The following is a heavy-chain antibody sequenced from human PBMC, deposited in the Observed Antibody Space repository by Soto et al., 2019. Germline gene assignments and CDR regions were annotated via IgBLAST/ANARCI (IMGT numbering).Heavy chain of an antibody. D-gene: IGHD5-12*01. CDR1: GFTFSDFY. Sequence: QVQLVESGGDLVKPGGSLRLSCAASGFTFSDFYMSWIRQAPGKGLEWISYISGSGTTMYYADSVKGRFTISRDNAKDSLCLQMDSLRAEDTAEYYCARVRIVATIFFFDYWGQGTLVTVSS. CDR3: ARVRIVATIFFFDY. J-gene: IGHJ4*02. CDR2: ISGSGTTM. V-gene: IGHV3-11*01.